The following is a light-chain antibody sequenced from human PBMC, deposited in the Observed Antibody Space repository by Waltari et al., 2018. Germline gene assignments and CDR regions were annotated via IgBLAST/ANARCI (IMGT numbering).Light chain of an antibody. J-gene: IGLJ3*02. V-gene: IGLV8-61*01. CDR3: VLYMGGGIL. CDR1: SGSVSTTYY. CDR2: NTN. Sequence: QTVVTQEPSFSVSPGGTVTLTCGLRSGSVSTTYYPSWYQQTPGQAPRPLIYNTNTRSSGVPDRISGSILGNKAALTITGAQADDESDYYCVLYMGGGILFGGGTKLTVL.